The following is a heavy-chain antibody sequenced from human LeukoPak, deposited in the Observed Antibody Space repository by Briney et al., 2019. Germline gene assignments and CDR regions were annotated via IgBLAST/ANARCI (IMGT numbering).Heavy chain of an antibody. D-gene: IGHD2-8*01. Sequence: GSLRLSCAASGFTFSSYAMNWVRQAPGKGLEWVSGISGSGAGTYYADSVKGRFTISRDNSKNTLYLQMNSLRAEDTAVYYCAKMVREFYTISYYFDYWGQGTLVTVSS. CDR1: GFTFSSYA. CDR2: ISGSGAGT. CDR3: AKMVREFYTISYYFDY. V-gene: IGHV3-23*01. J-gene: IGHJ4*02.